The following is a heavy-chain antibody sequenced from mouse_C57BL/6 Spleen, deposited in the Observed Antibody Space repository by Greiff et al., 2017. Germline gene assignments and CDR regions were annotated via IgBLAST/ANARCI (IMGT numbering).Heavy chain of an antibody. Sequence: EVKLEESGPGLVKPSQSLSLTCSVTGYSITSGYYWNWLRQFPGNKLEWMGYISYDGSNNYNPSLKNRISITRDTSKNQFFLKLNSVTTEDTATYYCANYYGSAFDVWGTGTTVTVSS. CDR1: GYSITSGYY. CDR3: ANYYGSAFDV. CDR2: ISYDGSN. J-gene: IGHJ1*03. D-gene: IGHD1-1*01. V-gene: IGHV3-6*01.